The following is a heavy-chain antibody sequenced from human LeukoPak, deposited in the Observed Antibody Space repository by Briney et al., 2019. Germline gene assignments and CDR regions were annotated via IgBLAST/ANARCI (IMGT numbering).Heavy chain of an antibody. D-gene: IGHD6-13*01. V-gene: IGHV3-30*18. CDR2: ISYDGSNK. CDR1: GFTFSSYG. Sequence: GGSLRLSCAASGFTFSSYGMHWVRQAPGKGLEWVAVISYDGSNKYCADSVKGRFTISRDNSKNTLYLQMNSLRAEDTAVYYCAKVGIAPLRIYYYYMDVWGKGTTVTISS. CDR3: AKVGIAPLRIYYYYMDV. J-gene: IGHJ6*03.